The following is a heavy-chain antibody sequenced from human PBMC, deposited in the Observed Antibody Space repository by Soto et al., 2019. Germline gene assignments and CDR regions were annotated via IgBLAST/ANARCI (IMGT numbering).Heavy chain of an antibody. CDR2: ISYDGSNK. CDR1: GFTFSSYG. V-gene: IGHV3-30*18. D-gene: IGHD3-10*01. CDR3: AKDLELGGLGGYYYMDV. Sequence: GGSLRLSCAASGFTFSSYGMHWVRQAPGKGLEWVAVISYDGSNKYYADSVKGRFTISRDNSKNTLYMQMNSLRAEDTAVYYCAKDLELGGLGGYYYMDVWGKGTTVTVSS. J-gene: IGHJ6*03.